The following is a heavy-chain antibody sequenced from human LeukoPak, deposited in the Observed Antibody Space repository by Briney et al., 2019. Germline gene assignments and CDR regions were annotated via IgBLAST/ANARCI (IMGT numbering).Heavy chain of an antibody. CDR3: VRGKYYYDSSGMNGDY. Sequence: SETLSLTCAVYGGSFSGYYWSWIRQPPGKGLEWIGEINHSGSTNYNPSLKSRVTISVDTSKNQCALKLSSVTAADTAVYYCVRGKYYYDSSGMNGDYWGQGTLVTVSS. CDR2: INHSGST. J-gene: IGHJ4*02. CDR1: GGSFSGYY. D-gene: IGHD3-22*01. V-gene: IGHV4-34*01.